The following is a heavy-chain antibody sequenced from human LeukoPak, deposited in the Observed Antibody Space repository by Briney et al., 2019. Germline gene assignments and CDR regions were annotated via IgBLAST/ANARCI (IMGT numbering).Heavy chain of an antibody. D-gene: IGHD1-26*01. CDR1: GSTFDDYG. Sequence: GGSLRLSCAASGSTFDDYGMSWVRQAPGKGLEWVSGINWNGGSTGYADSVKGRFTISRDNAKNSLYLQMNSLRAEDTALYYCARGVYSGSYYDYFDYWGQGTLVTVSS. CDR2: INWNGGST. J-gene: IGHJ4*02. CDR3: ARGVYSGSYYDYFDY. V-gene: IGHV3-20*04.